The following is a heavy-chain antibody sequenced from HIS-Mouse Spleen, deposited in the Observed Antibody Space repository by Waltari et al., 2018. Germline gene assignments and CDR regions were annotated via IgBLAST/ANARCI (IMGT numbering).Heavy chain of an antibody. D-gene: IGHD6-6*01. J-gene: IGHJ5*02. CDR2: IYYSVST. V-gene: IGHV4-31*03. Sequence: QVQLQESGPGLVKPSQTLSLNCNVSGGSISSGGYYWSWIRQHTGKGLEVIGYIYYSVSTDYNPSLTSRVTISVDTAKNHFSLKRSSVTAADTAVYYCARGIAARPWFDPWGQGTLVTVSS. CDR1: GGSISSGGYY. CDR3: ARGIAARPWFDP.